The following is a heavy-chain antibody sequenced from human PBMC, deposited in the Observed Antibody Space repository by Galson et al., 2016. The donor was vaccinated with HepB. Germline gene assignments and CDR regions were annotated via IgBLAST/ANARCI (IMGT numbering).Heavy chain of an antibody. Sequence: SLRLSCAASGFTFSSYAMSWVRQAPGKGLEWVSGLSGSGGSTSYADSVRGRFTISRDNSKNTLYLQMNSLRAEDTAVYYCAREDPNIAVAALDYWGQGTLVTVSS. J-gene: IGHJ4*02. CDR3: AREDPNIAVAALDY. D-gene: IGHD6-19*01. V-gene: IGHV3-23*01. CDR1: GFTFSSYA. CDR2: LSGSGGST.